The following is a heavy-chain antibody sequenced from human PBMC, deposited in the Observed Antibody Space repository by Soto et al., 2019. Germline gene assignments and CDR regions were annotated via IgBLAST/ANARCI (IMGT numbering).Heavy chain of an antibody. CDR1: GFTFSSYS. V-gene: IGHV3-21*01. Sequence: GGSLRLSCAASGFTFSSYSMNWVRQAPGKGLEWVSSISSSSSYIYYADSVKGRFTISRDNAKNSLYLQMNSLRAEDTAVYYCASGLIGTMAPWGYGMDVWGQGTTVTVSS. CDR2: ISSSSSYI. J-gene: IGHJ6*02. D-gene: IGHD3-10*01. CDR3: ASGLIGTMAPWGYGMDV.